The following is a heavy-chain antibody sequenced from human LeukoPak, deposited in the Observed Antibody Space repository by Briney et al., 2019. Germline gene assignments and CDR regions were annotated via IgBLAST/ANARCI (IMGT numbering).Heavy chain of an antibody. CDR3: ARGKRSSGNIVVVTAIRGAFDI. Sequence: PSETLSLTCAVYGGSLSGYYWSCIRHPPGKGLEWIGEINHSGSTNYNPSLKSRVTISVDTSKTQFSLKLSSVTAADTAVYYCARGKRSSGNIVVVTAIRGAFDIWGQGTMVTASS. CDR2: INHSGST. D-gene: IGHD2-21*02. CDR1: GGSLSGYY. J-gene: IGHJ3*02. V-gene: IGHV4-34*01.